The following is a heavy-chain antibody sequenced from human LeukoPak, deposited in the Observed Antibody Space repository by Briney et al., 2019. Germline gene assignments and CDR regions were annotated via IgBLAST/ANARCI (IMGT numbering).Heavy chain of an antibody. CDR2: INPKSPGT. Sequence: ASVKVSCKASGYRFTAYYIHWVRQAPGQGLEWMGWINPKSPGTNYAQKFQGRVTMTRDTSISTAYTELSSLTSDDTAVYYCARDPAQSYYTDVWGIGTTVIVSS. CDR3: ARDPAQSYYTDV. CDR1: GYRFTAYY. J-gene: IGHJ6*03. V-gene: IGHV1-2*02.